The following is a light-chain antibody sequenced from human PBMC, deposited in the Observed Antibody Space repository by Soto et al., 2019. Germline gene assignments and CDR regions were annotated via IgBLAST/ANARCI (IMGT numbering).Light chain of an antibody. Sequence: EIVLTQSPGTLSLSPGERATLSCRASQSVSSSYLAWYQQKPGQAPRLLIYGASSRATGISDRFSGSGSWTDFTLTISILEPEDCAVYYCQQYGSSPKTFGQGTKVEI. CDR1: QSVSSSY. CDR2: GAS. J-gene: IGKJ1*01. V-gene: IGKV3-20*01. CDR3: QQYGSSPKT.